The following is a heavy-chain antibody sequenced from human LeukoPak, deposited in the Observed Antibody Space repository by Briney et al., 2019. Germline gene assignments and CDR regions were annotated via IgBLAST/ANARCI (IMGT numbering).Heavy chain of an antibody. J-gene: IGHJ4*02. V-gene: IGHV3-11*01. D-gene: IGHD3-16*02. CDR3: ARDSYDYVRGSYRYESADY. Sequence: PGGSLRLSCAASGFTFTDYYMSWLRQAPGKGLEWVSYISSSAATIYYADSVKGRFTISRDNAKNSLYLQMNSLRAEDTAVYYCARDSYDYVRGSYRYESADYWGQGTLVTVSS. CDR2: ISSSAATI. CDR1: GFTFTDYY.